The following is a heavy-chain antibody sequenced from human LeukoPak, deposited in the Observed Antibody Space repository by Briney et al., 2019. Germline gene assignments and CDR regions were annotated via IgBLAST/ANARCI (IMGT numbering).Heavy chain of an antibody. J-gene: IGHJ5*02. CDR2: INHSGST. Sequence: SETLSLTCAVYGGSFSGYYWSWIRQPPGKGLEWIGEINHSGSTNYNPSLKSRVTISVDTSKNQFSLKLSSVTAADTAVYYCARHGGEDVVVLPNWFDPWGQGTLVTVSS. V-gene: IGHV4-34*01. CDR1: GGSFSGYY. CDR3: ARHGGEDVVVLPNWFDP. D-gene: IGHD2-2*01.